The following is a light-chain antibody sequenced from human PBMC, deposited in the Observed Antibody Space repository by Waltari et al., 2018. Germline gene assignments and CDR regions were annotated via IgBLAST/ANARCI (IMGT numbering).Light chain of an antibody. CDR2: GAS. CDR3: QQYGSSPIT. CDR1: QSVSSSY. Sequence: EIVLTQSPGTLSLSPGERATLSCRASQSVSSSYLAWYQQKPGQAPRLLIYGASSRATGIPDRFSGRGSGTDFTLTISRLEPEDFAVYYCQQYGSSPITFGQVTRLEMK. V-gene: IGKV3-20*01. J-gene: IGKJ5*01.